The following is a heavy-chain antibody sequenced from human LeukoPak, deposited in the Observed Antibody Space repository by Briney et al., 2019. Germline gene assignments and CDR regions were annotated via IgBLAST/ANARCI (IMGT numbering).Heavy chain of an antibody. V-gene: IGHV3-21*01. D-gene: IGHD3-10*01. J-gene: IGHJ4*02. Sequence: GGSLRLSCAASGFSFSDYCLNWVRQAPGKGLEWVSSITTGSSYIYYADSVKGRFTISRDNAKNSLYLQMNSLRGDDTAVYYCARGPFALWFGNVRVPYFDYWGQGALVTVSS. CDR1: GFSFSDYC. CDR3: ARGPFALWFGNVRVPYFDY. CDR2: ITTGSSYI.